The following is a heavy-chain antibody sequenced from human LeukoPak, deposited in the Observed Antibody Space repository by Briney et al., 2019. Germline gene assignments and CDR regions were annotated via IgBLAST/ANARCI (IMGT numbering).Heavy chain of an antibody. J-gene: IGHJ4*02. Sequence: GGSLRLSCAASGFTFSSYAMSWVRQAPMKGLEWVSAISGSGGSTYYADSVKGRFTISRDNSKNTLYLQMNSLRAEDTAVYYCAKEKRMMGRIAAAGPLDYWGQGTLVTVSS. D-gene: IGHD6-13*01. CDR3: AKEKRMMGRIAAAGPLDY. CDR1: GFTFSSYA. CDR2: ISGSGGST. V-gene: IGHV3-23*01.